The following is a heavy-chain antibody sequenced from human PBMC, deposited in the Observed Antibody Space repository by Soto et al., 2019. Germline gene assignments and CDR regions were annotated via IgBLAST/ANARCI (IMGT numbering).Heavy chain of an antibody. CDR3: ARDSGYGSEASVNHYLDL. CDR2: IKLEAIEK. CDR1: GFPFRIYW. V-gene: IGHV3-7*01. Sequence: GSSLRLSFAPSGFPFRIYWMGWVRQAPGKGREWLGTIKLEAIEKKYVDSVKGRFTRSRDNAKNSLYIKTYRLRAGDTAVYSSARDSGYGSEASVNHYLDLWGRGTPVTVSS. D-gene: IGHD3-10*01. J-gene: IGHJ4*01.